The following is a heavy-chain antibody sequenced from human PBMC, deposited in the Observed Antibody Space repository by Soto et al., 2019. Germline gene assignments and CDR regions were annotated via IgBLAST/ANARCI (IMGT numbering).Heavy chain of an antibody. J-gene: IGHJ4*02. V-gene: IGHV1-3*04. CDR3: ARSKTIVMPGFDH. D-gene: IGHD2-21*01. Sequence: ASVKVSCKTSGYVFTSFAIHWMRQAPGQGPEWMGWINTGNGDSKYSEKFQDRVTITRDTSATTAYMELSSLRSEDTAVYYCARSKTIVMPGFDHWGQGTLVTVSS. CDR2: INTGNGDS. CDR1: GYVFTSFA.